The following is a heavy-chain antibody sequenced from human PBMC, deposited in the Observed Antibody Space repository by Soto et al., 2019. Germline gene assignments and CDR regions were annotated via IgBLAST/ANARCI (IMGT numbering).Heavy chain of an antibody. D-gene: IGHD2-21*02. V-gene: IGHV4-4*02. J-gene: IGHJ4*02. CDR2: ISYNGTT. CDR3: ARHILVTGTRGFDF. Sequence: QVQLQESGPGLVKPSDTLSLTCDVSGDSLSGTYWWSWVRQAPGGGLQWIGEISYNGTTHYDPSLMRRVTTSMNKSRSESSLTLITVTAADSASYYCARHILVTGTRGFDFWGQGIMVSVSS. CDR1: GDSLSGTYW.